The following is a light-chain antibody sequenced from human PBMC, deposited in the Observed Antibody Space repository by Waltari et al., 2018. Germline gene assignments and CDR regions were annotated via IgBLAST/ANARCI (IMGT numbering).Light chain of an antibody. J-gene: IGLJ2*01. Sequence: SYELTQPPSVSVSPGQTARITCSGDALPKQYAFWFQQKPGQAPVMVTDKDTERPAGIPDQFSGSSSGTTVTLTISGVQAEDEADYYCQSGDITSTHVVFGGGTKLTVL. CDR1: ALPKQY. CDR2: KDT. V-gene: IGLV3-25*03. CDR3: QSGDITSTHVV.